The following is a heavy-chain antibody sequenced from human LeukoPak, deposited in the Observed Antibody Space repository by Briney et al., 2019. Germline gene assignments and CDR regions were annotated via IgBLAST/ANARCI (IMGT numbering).Heavy chain of an antibody. D-gene: IGHD4-23*01. Sequence: KSSQTLSLTCTVSGGSISSGGYYWSWIRQHPGKGLEWIGYIYYSGSTYYNPSLKSRVTISVDTSKNQFSLKLSSVTAADTAVYYCARVGYGRNLRPYYFDYWGQGTLVTVSS. CDR3: ARVGYGRNLRPYYFDY. CDR1: GGSISSGGYY. J-gene: IGHJ4*02. CDR2: IYYSGST. V-gene: IGHV4-31*03.